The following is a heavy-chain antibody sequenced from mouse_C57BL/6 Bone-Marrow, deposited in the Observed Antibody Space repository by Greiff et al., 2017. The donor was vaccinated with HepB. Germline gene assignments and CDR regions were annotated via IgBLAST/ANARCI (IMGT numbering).Heavy chain of an antibody. Sequence: EVHLVESGGDLVKPGGSLKLSCAASGFTFSSYGMSWVRQTPDKRLEWVATISSGGSYTYYPDSVKGRFTISRDNAKNTLYLQMSSLKSEDTAMNYCARQIPYYYGSSYWGQGTTLTVSS. V-gene: IGHV5-6*01. CDR3: ARQIPYYYGSSY. J-gene: IGHJ2*01. CDR1: GFTFSSYG. D-gene: IGHD1-1*01. CDR2: ISSGGSYT.